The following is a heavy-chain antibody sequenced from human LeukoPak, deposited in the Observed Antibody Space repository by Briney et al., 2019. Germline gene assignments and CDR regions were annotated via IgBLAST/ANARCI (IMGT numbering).Heavy chain of an antibody. CDR2: ISNTHTM. J-gene: IGHJ6*02. D-gene: IGHD3-3*01. CDR1: GFTFSDYY. Sequence: GGSLRLSCAASGFTFSDYYINWIRQAPGKGLEWVSSISNTHTMYYVDSVKGRFTISRDNAKKSLYLQMNSLRVEDTAVYFCARGGTFGVVTHLDLWGQGTTVTVSS. CDR3: ARGGTFGVVTHLDL. V-gene: IGHV3-69-1*01.